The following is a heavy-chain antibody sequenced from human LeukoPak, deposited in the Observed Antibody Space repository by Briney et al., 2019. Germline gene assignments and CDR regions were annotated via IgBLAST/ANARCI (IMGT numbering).Heavy chain of an antibody. V-gene: IGHV1-2*02. J-gene: IGHJ4*02. CDR2: INPNSGFT. D-gene: IGHD2-2*01. CDR1: GYTFTGYY. Sequence: ASVKVSCKASGYTFTGYYMHWVRQAPGQGLEWMGWINPNSGFTNYAQKFQGRVTMTRDTSISTAYMELSRLRSDDTAVYYCARLADCSSSSCRSFDHWGQGTLVTVSS. CDR3: ARLADCSSSSCRSFDH.